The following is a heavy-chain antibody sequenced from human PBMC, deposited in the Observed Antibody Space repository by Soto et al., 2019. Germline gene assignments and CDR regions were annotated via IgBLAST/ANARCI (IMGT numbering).Heavy chain of an antibody. CDR2: ISWNSGSI. CDR3: ARKLVPHYYGMDV. V-gene: IGHV3-9*01. J-gene: IGHJ6*02. D-gene: IGHD6-6*01. Sequence: LRLSCAASGFTFDDYAMHWVRQAPGKGLEWVSGISWNSGSIGYADSVKGRFTISRDNAKNSLYLQMNSLRAEDTALYYCARKLVPHYYGMDVWGQGTTVTVSS. CDR1: GFTFDDYA.